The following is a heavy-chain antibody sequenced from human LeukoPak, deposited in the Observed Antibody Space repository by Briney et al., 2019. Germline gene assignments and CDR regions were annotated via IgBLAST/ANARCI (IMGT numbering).Heavy chain of an antibody. V-gene: IGHV3-64D*06. CDR2: ISSSGGST. CDR3: VKGGYSSSWYLFDY. J-gene: IGHJ4*02. D-gene: IGHD6-13*01. Sequence: GGSLRLSCSASGFTFSTYAMHWVRQAPGKGLEYASVISSSGGSTYYADSVKGRFTISRDNSKNTLYLQMSSLRPEDTAVYYCVKGGYSSSWYLFDYWGQGTLVTVSS. CDR1: GFTFSTYA.